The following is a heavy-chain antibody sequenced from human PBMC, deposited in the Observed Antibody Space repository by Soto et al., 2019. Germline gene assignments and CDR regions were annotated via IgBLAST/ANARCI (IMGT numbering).Heavy chain of an antibody. V-gene: IGHV3-23*01. J-gene: IGHJ6*02. CDR3: ARYSSSWYYGFYYYYGMDV. Sequence: PWGSLRLSCAASGFTFSSYGMRWVRQAPGKGQKWVSGISGSGDNTYYADSVKGRFTISRDNSKSTLYLQMNILRPEDMAVYYCARYSSSWYYGFYYYYGMDVSGQGTTVTSP. CDR1: GFTFSSYG. D-gene: IGHD6-13*01. CDR2: ISGSGDNT.